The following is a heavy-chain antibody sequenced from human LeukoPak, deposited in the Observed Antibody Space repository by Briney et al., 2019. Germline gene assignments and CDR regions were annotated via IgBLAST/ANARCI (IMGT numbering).Heavy chain of an antibody. D-gene: IGHD4-11*01. CDR1: GFTFSSYE. V-gene: IGHV3-48*03. J-gene: IGHJ4*02. CDR3: ARAMTS. CDR2: ISSSGTII. Sequence: GGSLRLSCEASGFTFSSYEMNWVRQAPGKGLEWVSHISSSGTIIYYADSVKGRFTISRDNAKNSLYLQMNSLRAEDTAVYYCARAMTSWRQGTPVTVST.